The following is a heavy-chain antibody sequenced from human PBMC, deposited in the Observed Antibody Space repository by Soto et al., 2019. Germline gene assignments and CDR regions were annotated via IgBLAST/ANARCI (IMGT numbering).Heavy chain of an antibody. V-gene: IGHV3-9*01. CDR3: AASRGYDSSGYSGYYYGMDV. CDR1: GFTFDDYA. J-gene: IGHJ6*04. CDR2: ITWNSDEI. Sequence: EVQLVESGGGLVQPGRSLRLSCAASGFTFDDYAMHWVRQRPGRGLEWVSGITWNSDEIGYPDSVKGRFSISRDNAKKYLYLQMNSLRPDDTALYYCAASRGYDSSGYSGYYYGMDVCGKGTTVTVSS. D-gene: IGHD3-22*01.